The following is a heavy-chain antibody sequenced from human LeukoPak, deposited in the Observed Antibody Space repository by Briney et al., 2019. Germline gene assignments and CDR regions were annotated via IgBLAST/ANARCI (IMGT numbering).Heavy chain of an antibody. V-gene: IGHV4-39*01. Sequence: SETLSLTCTVSGGSISSSSYYWGWIRQPPGKGLEWIGSIHYSGSAYHNPSPKSRVTISVDTSKNQFSLKLNSVTATDTSVYYCARHYQWLAPPSDYWGQGTLVTVSS. J-gene: IGHJ4*02. D-gene: IGHD6-19*01. CDR3: ARHYQWLAPPSDY. CDR2: IHYSGSA. CDR1: GGSISSSSYY.